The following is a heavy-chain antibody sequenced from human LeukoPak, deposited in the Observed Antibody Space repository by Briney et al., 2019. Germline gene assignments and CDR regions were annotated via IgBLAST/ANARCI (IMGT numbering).Heavy chain of an antibody. V-gene: IGHV3-74*01. D-gene: IGHD1-26*01. J-gene: IGHJ4*02. CDR1: GFSFSGYW. Sequence: GGSLRLSCAASGFSFSGYWMHWVRQAPGKGLVWVSRINTDGSSTTYGDSVKGRFTISRDNAKNTVYLQLSSLRAEDTAVYYCVRASYPAATPGYWGQGTLVTVSS. CDR3: VRASYPAATPGY. CDR2: INTDGSST.